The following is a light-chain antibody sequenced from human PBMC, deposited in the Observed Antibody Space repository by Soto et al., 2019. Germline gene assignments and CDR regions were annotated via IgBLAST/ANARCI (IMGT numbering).Light chain of an antibody. CDR3: QRSYTTPRT. CDR2: AAS. CDR1: QSISSY. Sequence: DIQMTQSPSSLSASVGDGVTITCRASQSISSYLNWYQQKPGKAPKLLIYAASSLQRAVPSMFSGSGSGTDFTLTISSLQPEDFATYYFQRSYTTPRTFGQGTSVDIK. V-gene: IGKV1-39*01. J-gene: IGKJ1*01.